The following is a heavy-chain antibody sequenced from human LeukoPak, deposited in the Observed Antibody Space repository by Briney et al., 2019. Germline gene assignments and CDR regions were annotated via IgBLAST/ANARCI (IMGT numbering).Heavy chain of an antibody. D-gene: IGHD3-10*01. Sequence: HPGGSLRLSCEGSGFSFSSYWMTWVRQSPGKGPEWVANIKQDESERYTVDSVKGRFTISRDNAKNSVYLQMNSLRAEDTALYYCARLSAYYYGSYFYYYMDVWGKGTTVTVSS. J-gene: IGHJ6*03. CDR3: ARLSAYYYGSYFYYYMDV. CDR2: IKQDESER. V-gene: IGHV3-7*01. CDR1: GFSFSSYW.